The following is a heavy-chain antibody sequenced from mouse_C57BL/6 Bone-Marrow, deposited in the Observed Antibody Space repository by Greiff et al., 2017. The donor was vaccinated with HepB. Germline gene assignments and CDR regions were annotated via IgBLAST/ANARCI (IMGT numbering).Heavy chain of an antibody. CDR2: IRNKANNHAT. J-gene: IGHJ3*01. CDR3: TTYYGNYVSMFAY. D-gene: IGHD2-10*01. CDR1: GFTFSDAW. V-gene: IGHV6-6*01. Sequence: EVQLQESGGGLVQPGGSMKLSCAASGFTFSDAWMDWVRQSPEKGLEWVAEIRNKANNHATYYAESVKGRFTISRDDSKSSVYLQMNSIRAEDTSIYYGTTYYGNYVSMFAYWGQGTLVTVSA.